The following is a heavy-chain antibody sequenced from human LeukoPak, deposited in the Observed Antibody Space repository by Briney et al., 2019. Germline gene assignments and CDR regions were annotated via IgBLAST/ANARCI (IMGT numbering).Heavy chain of an antibody. D-gene: IGHD3-22*01. CDR3: ARDYDSSGYWGYFDY. Sequence: SETLSLTCAVYGGSFSGYYWSWIRQPPGKGLEWIGEINHSGSTNYNPSLKSRVTISVDTSKNQFSLKLSSVTAADTAVYYCARDYDSSGYWGYFDYRGQGTLVTVSS. CDR1: GGSFSGYY. CDR2: INHSGST. V-gene: IGHV4-34*01. J-gene: IGHJ4*02.